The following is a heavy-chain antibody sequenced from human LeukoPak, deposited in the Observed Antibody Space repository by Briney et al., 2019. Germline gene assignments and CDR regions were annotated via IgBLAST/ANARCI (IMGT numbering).Heavy chain of an antibody. V-gene: IGHV1-18*01. CDR3: AREAEDGAVADSTYNWFDP. Sequence: GASVKVSCKASGYTFTSYGISWVRQAPGQGLEWMGWISAYNGNTNYAQKFQGRVTITADKSTSTAYMELSSLRSEDTAVCYCAREAEDGAVADSTYNWFDPWGQGTLVTVSS. D-gene: IGHD6-19*01. CDR1: GYTFTSYG. J-gene: IGHJ5*02. CDR2: ISAYNGNT.